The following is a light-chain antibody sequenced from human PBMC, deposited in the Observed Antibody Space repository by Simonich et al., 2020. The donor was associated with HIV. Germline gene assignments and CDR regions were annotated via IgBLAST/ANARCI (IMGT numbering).Light chain of an antibody. CDR2: AAS. CDR3: QQYNSYPLT. CDR1: QGISNS. Sequence: IQLTQSPSFLSASAGDRVTITCRASQGISNSLAWYQQKPGKAPNLLIYAASTLQSGVPLRFTGSGSGTDFILTISSLQPDDFATYYCQQYNSYPLTFGGGTKVEIK. V-gene: IGKV1-9*01. J-gene: IGKJ4*01.